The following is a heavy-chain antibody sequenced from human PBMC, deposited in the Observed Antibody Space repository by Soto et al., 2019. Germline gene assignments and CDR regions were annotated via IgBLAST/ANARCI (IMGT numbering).Heavy chain of an antibody. CDR1: GVSINTDGLY. J-gene: IGHJ2*01. CDR2: LHYSGAT. Sequence: PSETLSLTCTGSGVSINTDGLYWNWIRQHPGRGLEWVGSLHYSGATFDSPSLKSRLSMSVDTSKNEFSLQLSSVTAADTALYLCARGSFIPTSGFSYWFFDLWGRGTLVTGSS. D-gene: IGHD3-10*01. CDR3: ARGSFIPTSGFSYWFFDL. V-gene: IGHV4-31*03.